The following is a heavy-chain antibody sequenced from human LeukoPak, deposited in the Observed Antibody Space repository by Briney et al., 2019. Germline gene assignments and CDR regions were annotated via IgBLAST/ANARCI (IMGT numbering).Heavy chain of an antibody. D-gene: IGHD7-27*01. J-gene: IGHJ4*02. V-gene: IGHV5-51*03. Sequence: GESLKISCKGSGYSFTSYWIGWVRQMPGKGLEWMGIIYPGDSGTRYSPSFQGQVTISADKSISTAYLQWSSLKASDTAMYYCASLDPLGTYAADYWGQGTLVTVSS. CDR2: IYPGDSGT. CDR3: ASLDPLGTYAADY. CDR1: GYSFTSYW.